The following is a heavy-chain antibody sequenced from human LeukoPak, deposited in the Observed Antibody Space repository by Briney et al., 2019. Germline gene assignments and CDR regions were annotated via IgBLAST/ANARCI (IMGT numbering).Heavy chain of an antibody. CDR3: ARESTYYYGSGSPADY. J-gene: IGHJ4*02. Sequence: ASVKVSCKASGYTFTSYYMHWVRQAPGQGLEWMGIINPSGGSTSYAQKLQGRVTMTTDTSTSTAYMELRSLRSDDTAVYYCARESTYYYGSGSPADYWGQGTLVTVSS. D-gene: IGHD3-10*01. CDR2: INPSGGST. V-gene: IGHV1-46*01. CDR1: GYTFTSYY.